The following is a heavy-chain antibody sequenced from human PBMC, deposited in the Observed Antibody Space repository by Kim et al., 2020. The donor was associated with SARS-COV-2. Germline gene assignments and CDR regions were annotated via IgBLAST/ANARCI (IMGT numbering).Heavy chain of an antibody. CDR3: AGGWFGYYFDY. CDR2: T. Sequence: TSYAASVKGRFTISRDNAKNTLYLQMNSLRAEDTAVYYCAGGWFGYYFDYWGQGTLVTVSS. J-gene: IGHJ4*02. D-gene: IGHD3-10*01. V-gene: IGHV3-74*01.